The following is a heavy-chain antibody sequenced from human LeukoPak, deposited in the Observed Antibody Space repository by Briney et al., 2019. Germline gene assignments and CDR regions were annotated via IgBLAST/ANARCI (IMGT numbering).Heavy chain of an antibody. CDR3: ARRAAIGANFDY. V-gene: IGHV1-8*01. D-gene: IGHD6-25*01. CDR2: MNPNSGNT. J-gene: IGHJ4*02. Sequence: GASVKVSCKASGYTFTSYDINWVRQGTGQGLEWMGWMNPNSGNTGYAQKFQGRVTMTRNTSISTAYMELSSLRSEDTAVYYCARRAAIGANFDYWGQGTLVTVSS. CDR1: GYTFTSYD.